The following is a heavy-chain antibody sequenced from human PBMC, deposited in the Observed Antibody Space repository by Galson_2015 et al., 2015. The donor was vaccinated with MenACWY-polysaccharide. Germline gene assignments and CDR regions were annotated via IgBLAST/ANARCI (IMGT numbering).Heavy chain of an antibody. Sequence: SLRLSCAASGFTFSNYHMNWVRQAPGKGLEWVSYISPSSGTIFYADSVKGRFTISRDNAENSLYLQMNRLRDEDTAVYYCARRGSLDFWGQGTLVTVSS. D-gene: IGHD3-16*01. V-gene: IGHV3-48*02. CDR3: ARRGSLDF. CDR2: ISPSSGTI. J-gene: IGHJ4*02. CDR1: GFTFSNYH.